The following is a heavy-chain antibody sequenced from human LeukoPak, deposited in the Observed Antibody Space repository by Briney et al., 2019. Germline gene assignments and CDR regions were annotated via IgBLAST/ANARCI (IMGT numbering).Heavy chain of an antibody. CDR2: IIPIFGTA. J-gene: IGHJ4*02. D-gene: IGHD6-13*01. CDR1: GGTFSSYA. Sequence: ASVKVSRKASGGTFSSYAISWVRQAPGQGLEWMGGIIPIFGTANYAQKFQGRVTITADESTSTAYMELSSLRSEDTAVYYCARGLEYSSSWYYFDYWGQGTLVTVSS. V-gene: IGHV1-69*13. CDR3: ARGLEYSSSWYYFDY.